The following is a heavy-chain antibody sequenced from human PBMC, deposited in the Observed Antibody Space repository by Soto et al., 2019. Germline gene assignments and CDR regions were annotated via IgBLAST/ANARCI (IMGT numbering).Heavy chain of an antibody. V-gene: IGHV6-1*01. CDR1: GDSVSSNTAS. D-gene: IGHD5-12*01. CDR2: TYFRSKWYN. CDR3: AKGDNLGPKTGYAFDP. J-gene: IGHJ5*02. Sequence: SQTLSLTCAISGDSVSSNTASWSWSRHSPSRGLEWLGRTYFRSKWYNDYAVSVKSRIIINPDTSNNQFSLQLNSVTPEDTAVYFCAKGDNLGPKTGYAFDPWGQGIMVTVSS.